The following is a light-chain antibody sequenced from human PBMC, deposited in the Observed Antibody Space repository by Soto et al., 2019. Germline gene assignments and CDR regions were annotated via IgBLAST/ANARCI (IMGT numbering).Light chain of an antibody. CDR1: HSFSIY. V-gene: IGKV1-39*01. CDR2: AAS. CDR3: QQSYSTPWT. J-gene: IGKJ1*01. Sequence: DIQMTQSPSSLSASVGARVTITCRTSHSFSIYLNWYQQKPGKAPKLLIYAASSLGSGAPSRFSGSGSGTDFTLIISSLQPEDIATYDCQQSYSTPWTFGQGTKVEIK.